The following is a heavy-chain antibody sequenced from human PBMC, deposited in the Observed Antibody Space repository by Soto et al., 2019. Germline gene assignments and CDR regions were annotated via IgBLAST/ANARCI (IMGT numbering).Heavy chain of an antibody. CDR1: GFTVTNDR. J-gene: IGHJ4*02. CDR3: ASRFFDGVTHQY. Sequence: GGSLRLSCADTGFTVTNDRMSWVRQAPGRGLEWVSVINGDGSTHYADSVKGRFTISRDRSKNVIYLQMNSLKAEDTAVYYCASRFFDGVTHQYWGQGT. V-gene: IGHV3-66*01. D-gene: IGHD3-9*01. CDR2: INGDGST.